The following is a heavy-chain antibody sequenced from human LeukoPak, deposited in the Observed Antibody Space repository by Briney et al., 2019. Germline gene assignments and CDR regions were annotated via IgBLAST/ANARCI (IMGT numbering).Heavy chain of an antibody. V-gene: IGHV3-23*01. CDR2: ISGSGGST. Sequence: PGGSLRLSCAASGFTFSSYAMSWVRQAPGKGLEWVSAISGSGGSTYYADSVKGRFTISRDNSKNTLYLQMSSLRAEDTAVYYCAKDRSRNWNEPTVFDYWGQGTLVTVSS. CDR1: GFTFSSYA. CDR3: AKDRSRNWNEPTVFDY. J-gene: IGHJ4*02. D-gene: IGHD1-20*01.